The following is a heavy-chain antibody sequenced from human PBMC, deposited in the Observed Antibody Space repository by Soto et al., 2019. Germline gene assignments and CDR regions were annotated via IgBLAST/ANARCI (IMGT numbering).Heavy chain of an antibody. CDR2: IYTSGST. J-gene: IGHJ6*02. CDR1: GGSISSYY. CDR3: AREDIVVVVAAKLYYYYGMDV. D-gene: IGHD2-15*01. Sequence: PSETLSLTCTVSGGSISSYYWSWIRQPAGKGLECIGRIYTSGSTNYNPSLKSRVTMSVDTSKNQFSLKLSSVTAADTAVYYCAREDIVVVVAAKLYYYYGMDVWGQGTLVTVSS. V-gene: IGHV4-4*07.